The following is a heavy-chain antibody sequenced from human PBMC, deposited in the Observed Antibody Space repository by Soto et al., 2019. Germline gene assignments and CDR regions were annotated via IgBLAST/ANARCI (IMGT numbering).Heavy chain of an antibody. CDR2: NYYSGST. Sequence: SEALPLRWSVFAGFLRRYSWSWIRQPPGKGLERIGYNYYSGSTDYNPSLKSRVTISVDTSKNQFSLKLSSVTAAAPAVYYCATFANDRDHRNLLSYRTHRSPDP. J-gene: IGHJ5*02. D-gene: IGHD1-1*01. CDR3: ATFANDRDHRNLLSYRTHRSPDP. CDR1: AGFLRRYS. V-gene: IGHV4-59*01.